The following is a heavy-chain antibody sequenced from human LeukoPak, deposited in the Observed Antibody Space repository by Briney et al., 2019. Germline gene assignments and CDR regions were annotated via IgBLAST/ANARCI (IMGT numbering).Heavy chain of an antibody. CDR3: ARVTVRAGIAAAGTPPGHGMDV. J-gene: IGHJ6*02. D-gene: IGHD6-13*01. Sequence: GASVKVSCKASGGTFSSYAISWVRQAPGQGLEWMGRIIPIFGRANYAQKFQGRVTITADKSTSTAYMELSSLRSEDTAVYYCARVTVRAGIAAAGTPPGHGMDVWGQGTTVTVSS. CDR2: IIPIFGRA. V-gene: IGHV1-69*04. CDR1: GGTFSSYA.